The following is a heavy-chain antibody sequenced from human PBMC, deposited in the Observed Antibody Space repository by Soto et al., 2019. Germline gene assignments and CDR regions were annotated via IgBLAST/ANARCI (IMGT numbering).Heavy chain of an antibody. D-gene: IGHD6-25*01. CDR1: GGSISSGDYS. CDR3: ESGKLGNDFHI. Sequence: PSETLSLTCAVSGGSISSGDYSWSWIRQPPGRGLEWIGYIYESGTTFYNPSLKSRVTISVDRSKKKFSLELSSVTAADTAVYYCESGKLGNDFHIWGQGTMVTVSS. J-gene: IGHJ3*02. V-gene: IGHV4-30-2*01. CDR2: IYESGTT.